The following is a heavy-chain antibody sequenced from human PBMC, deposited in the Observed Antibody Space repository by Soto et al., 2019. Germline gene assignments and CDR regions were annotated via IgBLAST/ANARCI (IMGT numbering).Heavy chain of an antibody. J-gene: IGHJ5*01. CDR2: IFSSGST. V-gene: IGHV4-4*07. Sequence: SETLSIAVTVSGGAFTDYAWVWIRQPAGKGLEWIGRIFSSGSTNYNPSLKGRITMSLDTSKNQFSLKLNSATATDTAVYFCARDQGVVVTADNWFDSWGQGILVTVSS. D-gene: IGHD2-21*02. CDR3: ARDQGVVVTADNWFDS. CDR1: GGAFTDYA.